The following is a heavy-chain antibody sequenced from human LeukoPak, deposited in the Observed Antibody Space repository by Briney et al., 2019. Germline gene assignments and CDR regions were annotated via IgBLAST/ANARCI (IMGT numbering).Heavy chain of an antibody. D-gene: IGHD3-9*01. V-gene: IGHV1-69*05. CDR1: GDTFSKYA. CDR3: ASRYTTSRHFDWDVDY. Sequence: ASVKVSCKASGDTFSKYAITWVRQAPGQGLEGMGNIVPVFGTPIYAQKFQGRVTITTDESRTTAYMELSSLRSEDTALYYCASRYTTSRHFDWDVDYWGQGTLLTVSS. CDR2: IVPVFGTP. J-gene: IGHJ4*02.